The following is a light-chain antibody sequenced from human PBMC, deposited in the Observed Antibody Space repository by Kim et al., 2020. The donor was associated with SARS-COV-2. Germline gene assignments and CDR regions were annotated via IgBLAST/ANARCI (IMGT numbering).Light chain of an antibody. CDR1: SSTIGAGYD. V-gene: IGLV1-40*01. CDR3: QSYDSSLSGWV. Sequence: QRVTISCTGTSSTIGAGYDVHWYQHIPGTAPKLLIYGNNHRPSGVPDRFSGSKSGTSASLAITGLQADDEADFYCQSYDSSLSGWVFGGGTKVTVL. J-gene: IGLJ3*02. CDR2: GNN.